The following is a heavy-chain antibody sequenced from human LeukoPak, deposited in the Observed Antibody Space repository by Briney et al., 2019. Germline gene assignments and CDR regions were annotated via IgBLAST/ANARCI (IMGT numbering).Heavy chain of an antibody. Sequence: SETLSLACVVSGGSVSGYYWGWIRQPPGRGLEWIGYVYYSGSTNYNPSFKSRITISVDTSRNQFSLQLSSVTAADTAVYYCARIHRYCSGGACYVLDNWGQGTLVAVSS. J-gene: IGHJ4*02. CDR3: ARIHRYCSGGACYVLDN. D-gene: IGHD2-15*01. CDR1: GGSVSGYY. CDR2: VYYSGST. V-gene: IGHV4-59*02.